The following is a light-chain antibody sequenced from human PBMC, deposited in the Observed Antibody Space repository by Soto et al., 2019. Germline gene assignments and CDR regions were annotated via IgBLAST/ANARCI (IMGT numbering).Light chain of an antibody. V-gene: IGLV1-40*01. J-gene: IGLJ2*01. CDR3: QSYDSSLSVVG. CDR1: SSNIGAGYD. CDR2: GNS. Sequence: QSVLTQPPSVSGAPGQRVTISCTGSSSNIGAGYDVHWYQQLPGTAPKLLIYGNSNRPSGVPDRFSGSKSGTSASLAITGLQAEDEADYYCQSYDSSLSVVGFGGGTKLT.